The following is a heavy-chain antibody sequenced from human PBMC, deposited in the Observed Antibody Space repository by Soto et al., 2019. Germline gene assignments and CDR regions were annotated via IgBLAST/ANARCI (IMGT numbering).Heavy chain of an antibody. V-gene: IGHV1-69*13. D-gene: IGHD4-17*01. J-gene: IGHJ4*02. Sequence: SVKVSCKASGGTFSSYGISWVRQAPGQGLEWMGGIIPIFGTANYAQKFQGRVTITADESTSTAYMELSSLRSEDTAVYYCASKGGLRGTEFDYWGQGTLVTVSS. CDR2: IIPIFGTA. CDR1: GGTFSSYG. CDR3: ASKGGLRGTEFDY.